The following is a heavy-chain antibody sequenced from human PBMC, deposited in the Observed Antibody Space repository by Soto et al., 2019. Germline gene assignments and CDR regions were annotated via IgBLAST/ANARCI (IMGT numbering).Heavy chain of an antibody. CDR3: ARDGDRGGGSYLWKFDL. Sequence: QVQLVESGGGVVQPGRSLRLSCAASGFALTPYAMHWVRQAPGKGLEWVSIISYDGSYKSYGDSVKGRFTISRDNSENSLYLQMDTLRSEDTAVYYCARDGDRGGGSYLWKFDLWRRGTLVTVSS. V-gene: IGHV3-30-3*01. CDR1: GFALTPYA. J-gene: IGHJ2*01. D-gene: IGHD1-26*01. CDR2: ISYDGSYK.